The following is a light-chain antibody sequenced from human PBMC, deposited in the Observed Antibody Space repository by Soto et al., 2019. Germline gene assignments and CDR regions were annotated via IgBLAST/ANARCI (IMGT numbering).Light chain of an antibody. CDR2: DDD. Sequence: QSVLTQPASVSGSPGQSITISCTGTNSDVGSNYVSWYVSWYQQHPRKVPKLMIYDDDDRPSGVSNRFSGSKSGNTASLAISVVQAEDADDYYCSSYLSSRTVVFGGGTKLTVL. J-gene: IGLJ2*01. CDR1: NSDVGSNYVSWY. V-gene: IGLV2-14*03. CDR3: SSYLSSRTVV.